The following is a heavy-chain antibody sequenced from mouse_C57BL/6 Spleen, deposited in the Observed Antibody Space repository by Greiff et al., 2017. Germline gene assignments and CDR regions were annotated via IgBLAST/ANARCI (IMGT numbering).Heavy chain of an antibody. CDR1: GYTFTSYN. Sequence: LQQSGAELVRPGASVTMSCKASGYTFTSYNMHWVKQTTRQGLEWIGAIYPGNGDTSYKQKFKGKATLTVDKSTSTAHMQRISLTSEDSAVYFWARGGVVATVDYWGQGTTLTVSS. D-gene: IGHD1-1*01. J-gene: IGHJ2*01. CDR3: ARGGVVATVDY. V-gene: IGHV1-12*01. CDR2: IYPGNGDT.